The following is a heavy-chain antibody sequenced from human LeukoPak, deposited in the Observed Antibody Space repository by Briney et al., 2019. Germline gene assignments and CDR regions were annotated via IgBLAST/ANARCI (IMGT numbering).Heavy chain of an antibody. J-gene: IGHJ4*02. CDR3: ARQKSGYDSPIDY. CDR2: IYHSGST. Sequence: SETLSLTCAVSGYSISSGYYWGWIRQPPGKGLEGIGSIYHSGSTYYNPSLKNRDTISVDTSKNQFSLKLSSVTAADTAVYYCARQKSGYDSPIDYWGQGTLVTVSS. CDR1: GYSISSGYY. V-gene: IGHV4-38-2*01. D-gene: IGHD5-12*01.